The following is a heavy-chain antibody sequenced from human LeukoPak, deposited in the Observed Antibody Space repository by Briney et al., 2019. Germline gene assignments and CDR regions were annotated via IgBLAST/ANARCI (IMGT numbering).Heavy chain of an antibody. CDR1: GFTFSSYS. Sequence: GRSLRLSCAASGFTFSSYSMNWVRQAPGKGLEWVSSISSSSSYIYYADSVKGRFTISRDNAKNSLYLQMNSLRAEDTAVYYCARDKSPLFRGFDYWGQGTLVTVSS. V-gene: IGHV3-21*01. CDR2: ISSSSSYI. D-gene: IGHD2-21*01. CDR3: ARDKSPLFRGFDY. J-gene: IGHJ4*02.